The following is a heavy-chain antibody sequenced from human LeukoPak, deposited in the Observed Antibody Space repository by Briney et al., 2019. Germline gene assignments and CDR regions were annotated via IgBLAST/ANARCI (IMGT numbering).Heavy chain of an antibody. D-gene: IGHD7-27*01. J-gene: IGHJ4*02. CDR3: ALIPADFWDGEFDY. Sequence: PGASVKVSCKASGYTFTGYYMHWVRQAPGQGLEWMGWINPNSGGTNYAQKFQGRVAMTRDTSISTAYMELSRLRSDDTAVYYCALIPADFWDGEFDYWGQGTLVTVSS. V-gene: IGHV1-2*02. CDR1: GYTFTGYY. CDR2: INPNSGGT.